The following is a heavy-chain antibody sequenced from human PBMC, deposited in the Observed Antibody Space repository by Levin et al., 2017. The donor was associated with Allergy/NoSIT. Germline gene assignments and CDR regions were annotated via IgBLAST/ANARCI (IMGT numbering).Heavy chain of an antibody. D-gene: IGHD2-15*01. CDR2: IVFDGNDQ. V-gene: IGHV3-30*18. Sequence: HTGGSLRLSCAASGFQFSLYGMHWVRQAPGKGLEWVALIVFDGNDQYYADSVKGRFTISRDNSKNTLYLQMSSLRENDTAIYYCAKRGYCSGNTCQSHDAIDVWGQGTLVIVSS. J-gene: IGHJ3*01. CDR3: AKRGYCSGNTCQSHDAIDV. CDR1: GFQFSLYG.